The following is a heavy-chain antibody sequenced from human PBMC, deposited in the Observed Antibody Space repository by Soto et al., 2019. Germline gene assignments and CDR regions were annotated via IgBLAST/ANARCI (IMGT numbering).Heavy chain of an antibody. V-gene: IGHV4-39*01. D-gene: IGHD4-4*01. J-gene: IGHJ4*02. CDR3: SGKDDYNRQIDY. CDR2: ISYSEST. CDR1: GGSISTSNYF. Sequence: QLQLQESGPGLVKPSETLSLTCTVSGGSISTSNYFWGWIRQSPGKGLEWIGSISYSESTYYNPSLKSRVTISVDTSKNQFSLRLTSVTAADTAVYYCSGKDDYNRQIDYWGQGTLVTVSS.